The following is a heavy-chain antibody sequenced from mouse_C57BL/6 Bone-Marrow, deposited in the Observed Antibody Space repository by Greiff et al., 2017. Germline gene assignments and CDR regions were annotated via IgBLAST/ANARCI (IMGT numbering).Heavy chain of an antibody. CDR3: ASTSLLYDY. CDR2: IYPGRGST. V-gene: IGHV1-55*01. J-gene: IGHJ2*01. CDR1: GYTFTSYW. Sequence: QVQLQQPGAELVQPGASVKMSCEASGYTFTSYWITWVKPRPGHGLEWIGDIYPGRGSTNSYEKFKSKATLTVGTSSSTAYMQLSSLTSEDSAVYYCASTSLLYDYWGQGTTLTVSS. D-gene: IGHD2-1*01.